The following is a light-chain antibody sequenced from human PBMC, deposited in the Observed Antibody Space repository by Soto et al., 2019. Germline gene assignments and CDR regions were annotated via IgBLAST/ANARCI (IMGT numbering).Light chain of an antibody. J-gene: IGKJ5*01. Sequence: EIVLTQSPGTLSLSPGERATLSCRSSQSVGSSFLAWYQQKPGQAPRLPIYGASSRATGIPDRFSGSGSGTDFTLTISRLEPEDFAVYYCQQYGSSPPITFGQGTRLEI. CDR2: GAS. CDR1: QSVGSSF. V-gene: IGKV3-20*01. CDR3: QQYGSSPPIT.